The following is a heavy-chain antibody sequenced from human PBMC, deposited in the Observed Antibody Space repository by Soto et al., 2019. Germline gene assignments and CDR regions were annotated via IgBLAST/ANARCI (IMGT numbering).Heavy chain of an antibody. D-gene: IGHD2-21*02. CDR1: GYSFTSTY. J-gene: IGHJ4*02. Sequence: QVQLVQSGAEVKKPGASVRISCRASGYSFTSTYVHWVRQAPGQGPEWMGIINPAGGNTYYAQKFQGRLTTTSDTSTDTVFMDLNDLTSEDTAVYFCALKVVTYYDNWGQGTLLTVSS. CDR3: ALKVVTYYDN. V-gene: IGHV1-46*01. CDR2: INPAGGNT.